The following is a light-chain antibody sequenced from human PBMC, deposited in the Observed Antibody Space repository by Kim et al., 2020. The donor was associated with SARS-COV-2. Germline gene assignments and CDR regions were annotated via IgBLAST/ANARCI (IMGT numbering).Light chain of an antibody. CDR1: NIGSKD. CDR3: QVWDSSSDLRV. V-gene: IGLV3-21*04. Sequence: SSELTQPPSVSVAPGETATITCEGNNIGSKDVNWYQQMPGQAPRLVIYYDTDRPSGIPERFSGSKFGDAATLTISGVVAGDEADYFCQVWDSSSDLRVFGGGTKVTVL. CDR2: YDT. J-gene: IGLJ3*02.